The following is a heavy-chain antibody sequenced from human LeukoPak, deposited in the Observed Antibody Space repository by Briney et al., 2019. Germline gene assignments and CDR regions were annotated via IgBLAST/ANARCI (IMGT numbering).Heavy chain of an antibody. Sequence: QPGGSLRLSCAASGFTFSTYWMSWVRQAPRKGLEWVANIKKDGTEKYYVDSVKGRFTISRDNAKNSLYLQMNSLRAEDTAVYYCTRDVGAAGYWGQGTLVTVSS. CDR3: TRDVGAAGY. D-gene: IGHD6-13*01. CDR2: IKKDGTEK. V-gene: IGHV3-7*05. CDR1: GFTFSTYW. J-gene: IGHJ4*02.